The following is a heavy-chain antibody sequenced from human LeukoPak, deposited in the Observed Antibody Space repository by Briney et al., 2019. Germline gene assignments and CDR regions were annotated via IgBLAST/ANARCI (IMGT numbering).Heavy chain of an antibody. D-gene: IGHD3-22*01. CDR3: ARASASLDYYDSSGYQLRNDY. CDR2: IKQDGSEK. Sequence: GGSLRLSCAASGFTFSGYSMNWVRQAPGKGLEWVANIKQDGSEKYYVDSVKGRFTISRDNAKNSLYLQMNSLRAEDTAVYYCARASASLDYYDSSGYQLRNDYWGQGTMVTVSS. CDR1: GFTFSGYS. V-gene: IGHV3-7*04. J-gene: IGHJ3*01.